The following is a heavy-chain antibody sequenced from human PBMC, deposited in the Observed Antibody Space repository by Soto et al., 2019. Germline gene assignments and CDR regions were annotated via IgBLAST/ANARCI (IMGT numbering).Heavy chain of an antibody. CDR2: IWYVGSNK. CDR1: GFTFSSYG. Sequence: GGSLRLSCAASGFTFSSYGMHWVRQAPGKGLEWVEFIWYVGSNKYYADSVKGRFTISRDNPKNTLYLQMNSLRAEDTAVYYCARDTPWQAVLRFLEWLPPSFDYWGQGTLVTVSS. CDR3: ARDTPWQAVLRFLEWLPPSFDY. D-gene: IGHD3-3*01. V-gene: IGHV3-33*01. J-gene: IGHJ4*02.